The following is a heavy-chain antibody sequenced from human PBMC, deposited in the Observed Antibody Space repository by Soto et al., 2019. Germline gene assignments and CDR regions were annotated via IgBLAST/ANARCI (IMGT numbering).Heavy chain of an antibody. CDR2: ITASGGRT. D-gene: IGHD4-17*01. V-gene: IGHV3-23*01. CDR1: GFTFSSYA. J-gene: IGHJ5*01. CDR3: AKDTRYADYVRWCDS. Sequence: EVHLLESGGGLVQPGGSLRLSCTASGFTFSSYAMTWVRQAPGRGLEGVSGITASGGRTFYADSVKGRFTISRDNSRSTLYLKMNSRRAEDTAVYYCAKDTRYADYVRWCDSWGQGTLVTVSS.